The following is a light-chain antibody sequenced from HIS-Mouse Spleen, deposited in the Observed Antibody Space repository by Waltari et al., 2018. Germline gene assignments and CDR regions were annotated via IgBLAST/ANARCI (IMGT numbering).Light chain of an antibody. V-gene: IGLV1-44*01. J-gene: IGLJ2*01. CDR3: AAWDDSLNGVV. CDR1: SSNLGSHT. Sequence: QSVLTQPPSASGTPGQRVPLSSSGTSSNLGSHTVPWYQQPPGTAPKLLIYSNNQRPSGVPDRFSGSKSGTSASLAISGLQSEDEADYYCAAWDDSLNGVVFGGGTKLTVL. CDR2: SNN.